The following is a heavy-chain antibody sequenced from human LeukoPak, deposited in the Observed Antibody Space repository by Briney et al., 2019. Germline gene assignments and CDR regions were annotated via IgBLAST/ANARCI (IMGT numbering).Heavy chain of an antibody. D-gene: IGHD6-19*01. V-gene: IGHV1-46*01. CDR1: GYTFTSRY. CDR3: ARGGYSSGLNWFDP. Sequence: GASVKVSCKASGYTFTSRYMYWVRQAPGQGLEWMGIINPSGGTTTYAQRFQGRVTMTRDTSTSTFYMELSSLRSEDTAVYYCARGGYSSGLNWFDPWGQGTLVTVSS. J-gene: IGHJ5*02. CDR2: INPSGGTT.